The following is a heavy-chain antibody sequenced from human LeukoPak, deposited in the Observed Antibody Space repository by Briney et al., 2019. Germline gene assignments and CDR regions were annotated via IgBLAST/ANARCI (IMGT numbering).Heavy chain of an antibody. Sequence: GGSLRLSCAASGFTFSSYGMHWVRQAPGKGLEWVAVISYDGSNKYYADSVKGRFTISRDNSKNTLYLQMNSLRAEDTAVYYCAKDHEELSLIYYYYYYMDVWGKGTTVTISS. CDR1: GFTFSSYG. CDR3: AKDHEELSLIYYYYYYMDV. V-gene: IGHV3-30*18. CDR2: ISYDGSNK. J-gene: IGHJ6*03. D-gene: IGHD3-16*02.